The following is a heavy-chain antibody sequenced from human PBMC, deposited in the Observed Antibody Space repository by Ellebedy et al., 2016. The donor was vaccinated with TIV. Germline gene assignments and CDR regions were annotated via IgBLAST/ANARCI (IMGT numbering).Heavy chain of an antibody. CDR3: ARHLRRVYYFDY. V-gene: IGHV4-39*01. CDR2: IYYSGST. CDR1: GGSISSGGYY. Sequence: GSLRLSXTVSGGSISSGGYYWSWIRQHPGKDLEWIGYIYYSGSTYYNPSLKSRVTISVDTSKNQFSLKLSSVTAADTAVYYCARHLRRVYYFDYWGQGTLVTVSS. J-gene: IGHJ4*02. D-gene: IGHD3-10*01.